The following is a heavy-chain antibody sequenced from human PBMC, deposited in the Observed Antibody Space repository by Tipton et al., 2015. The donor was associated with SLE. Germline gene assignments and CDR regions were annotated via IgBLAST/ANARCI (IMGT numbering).Heavy chain of an antibody. V-gene: IGHV4-39*07. J-gene: IGHJ4*02. CDR2: IYYSGST. Sequence: WIRQPPGKGLEWIGSIYYSGSTYYNPSLKSRVTISVDTSKNQFSLKLSSVTAADTAVYYCASPGSSGCIDYWGQGTLVTVAS. CDR3: ASPGSSGCIDY. D-gene: IGHD6-19*01.